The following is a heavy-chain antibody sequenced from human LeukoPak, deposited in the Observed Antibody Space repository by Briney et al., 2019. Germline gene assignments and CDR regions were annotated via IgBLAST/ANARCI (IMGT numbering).Heavy chain of an antibody. CDR1: GGSIGSYY. D-gene: IGHD6-19*01. J-gene: IGHJ4*02. Sequence: SETLSLTCTVSGGSIGSYYWSWIRQPPGKGLEWIGYIYYSGTTNYNPSLKSRVTISVDTSKNQFSLKLSSVTVADTAVYYCASVAYSSAWSYFDYWGQGTLVTVSS. CDR2: IYYSGTT. CDR3: ASVAYSSAWSYFDY. V-gene: IGHV4-59*01.